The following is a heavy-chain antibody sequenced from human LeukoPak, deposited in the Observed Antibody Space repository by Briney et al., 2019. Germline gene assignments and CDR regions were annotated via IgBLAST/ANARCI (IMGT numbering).Heavy chain of an antibody. V-gene: IGHV4-34*01. Sequence: SETLSLTCAVYGGSFSGYYWSWIRQPPGKGLEWIGEINHSGSTNYNPSLKSRVTISVDTSKNQFSLKLSSVTAADTAVYYCASKVRTWVAGISVDYWGQGTLVTVSS. CDR1: GGSFSGYY. D-gene: IGHD6-19*01. J-gene: IGHJ4*02. CDR3: ASKVRTWVAGISVDY. CDR2: INHSGST.